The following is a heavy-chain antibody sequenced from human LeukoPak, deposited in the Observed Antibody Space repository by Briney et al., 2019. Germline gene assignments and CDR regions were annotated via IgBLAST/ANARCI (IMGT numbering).Heavy chain of an antibody. J-gene: IGHJ5*02. V-gene: IGHV1-2*02. Sequence: ASVKVSCKASGYTFTCYYMHWVRQAPGQGLEWMGWINPNSGGTNYAQKFQGRVIMTRDTSISTAYMELSRLRSDDTAVYYCARDSVVVIAHNWFDPWGQGTLVTVSS. CDR2: INPNSGGT. D-gene: IGHD2-21*01. CDR1: GYTFTCYY. CDR3: ARDSVVVIAHNWFDP.